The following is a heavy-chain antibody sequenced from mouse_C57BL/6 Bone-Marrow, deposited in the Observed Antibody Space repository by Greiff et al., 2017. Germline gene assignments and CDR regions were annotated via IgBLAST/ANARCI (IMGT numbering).Heavy chain of an antibody. V-gene: IGHV1-69*01. CDR2: IDPSDSYT. D-gene: IGHD4-1*01. Sequence: QVQLKQSGAELVMPGASVKLSCKASGYTFTSYWMHWVKQRPGQGLEWIGEIDPSDSYTNYNQKFKGKSTLTVDKSSSTAYMQLSSLTSEDSAVYYCALIDPLGRWYFDVWGTGTTVTVSS. J-gene: IGHJ1*03. CDR3: ALIDPLGRWYFDV. CDR1: GYTFTSYW.